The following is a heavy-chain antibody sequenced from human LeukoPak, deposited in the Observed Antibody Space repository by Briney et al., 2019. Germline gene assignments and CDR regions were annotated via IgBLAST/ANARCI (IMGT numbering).Heavy chain of an antibody. J-gene: IGHJ6*03. Sequence: GGSLRLSCAASGLIFDDYTMHWVRQAPGKGLEWVSLISRNGAVTKYADSVRGRFTVSRDNSKNSLYLQMNSLRAEDMALYYCARGGITIFGVVSYMDVWGKGTTVTVSS. CDR2: ISRNGAVT. V-gene: IGHV3-43*01. CDR1: GLIFDDYT. CDR3: ARGGITIFGVVSYMDV. D-gene: IGHD3-3*01.